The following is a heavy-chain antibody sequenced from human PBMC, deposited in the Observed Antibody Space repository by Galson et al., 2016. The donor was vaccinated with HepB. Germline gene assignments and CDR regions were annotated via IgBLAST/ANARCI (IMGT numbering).Heavy chain of an antibody. D-gene: IGHD6-6*01. CDR1: GGAFSGYA. J-gene: IGHJ4*02. CDR3: AQLTIASRPGEPFDS. Sequence: SVKVSCKVSGGAFSGYAISWVRQAPGQGLEWMAGIIPIFGITNIAQKFQGRVTVTADDSTSTAYMELSSLKSDGTAGYYCAQLTIASRPGEPFDSWGQGTLVTVSS. CDR2: IIPIFGIT. V-gene: IGHV1-69*13.